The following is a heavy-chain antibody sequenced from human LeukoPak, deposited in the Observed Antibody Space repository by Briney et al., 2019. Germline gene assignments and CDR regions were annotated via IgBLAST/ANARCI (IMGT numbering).Heavy chain of an antibody. J-gene: IGHJ6*02. CDR1: GGSISSYY. Sequence: SETLSLTCTVSGGSISSYYWSWIRQPPGKGLEWIGYIYYSGSTNYNPSLKSRVTISVDTSKNQFSLKLSSVTAADTAVYYCARVLPYYYHGMDVWSQGTTVTVSS. V-gene: IGHV4-59*01. CDR3: ARVLPYYYHGMDV. D-gene: IGHD3-3*01. CDR2: IYYSGST.